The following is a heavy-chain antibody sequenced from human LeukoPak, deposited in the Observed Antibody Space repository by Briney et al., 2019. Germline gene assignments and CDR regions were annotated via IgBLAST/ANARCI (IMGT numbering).Heavy chain of an antibody. J-gene: IGHJ4*02. CDR3: AKDPYSYGSYFDY. Sequence: GGSLRLSCAASGFTFSGCGMHWVRQAPGKGLEGVAFIWYDGRDKYYTDSVKGRFTISRDNSKNTLYLQMNSLRAEDTAMYYCAKDPYSYGSYFDYWGQGTLVTVSS. CDR2: IWYDGRDK. V-gene: IGHV3-30*02. CDR1: GFTFSGCG. D-gene: IGHD5-18*01.